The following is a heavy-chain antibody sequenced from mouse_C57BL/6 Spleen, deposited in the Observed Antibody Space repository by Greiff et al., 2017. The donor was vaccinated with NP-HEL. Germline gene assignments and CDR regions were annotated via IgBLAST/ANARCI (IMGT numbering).Heavy chain of an antibody. CDR1: GYTFTDYN. CDR2: INPNNGGT. CDR3: ARSSNYRRSWFAY. V-gene: IGHV1-18*01. Sequence: EVQLQQSGPELVKPGASVKIPCKASGYTFTDYNMDWVKQSHGKSLEWIGDINPNNGGTIYNQKFKGKATLTVDKSSSTAYMELRSLTSEDTAVYYCARSSNYRRSWFAYWGQGTLVTVSA. J-gene: IGHJ3*01. D-gene: IGHD2-5*01.